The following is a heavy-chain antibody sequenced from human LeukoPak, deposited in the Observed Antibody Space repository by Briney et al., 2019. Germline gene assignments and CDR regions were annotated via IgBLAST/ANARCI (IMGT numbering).Heavy chain of an antibody. V-gene: IGHV3-30*18. CDR2: ISYDGSIK. J-gene: IGHJ6*02. CDR3: AKGMYYYDTSGYRDSNYYFYGLDV. D-gene: IGHD3-22*01. Sequence: GGSLRLSCVASGFAFSGYGMHWVRQAPGRGLEWVALISYDGSIKYYGDSVRGRFTISRDNSKKTLYLEMNSVGAEDTAVYHCAKGMYYYDTSGYRDSNYYFYGLDVWGQGTTVTVSS. CDR1: GFAFSGYG.